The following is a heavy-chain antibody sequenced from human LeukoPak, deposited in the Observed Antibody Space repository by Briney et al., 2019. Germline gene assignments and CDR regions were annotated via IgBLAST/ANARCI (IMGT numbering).Heavy chain of an antibody. CDR1: GFSFTAYA. CDR3: AKSFSPTYCSGGSCSLVDAFDI. Sequence: GGSLRLSCAASGFSFTAYAMSWVRQAPGKGLEWVSTISGSGDNTYYAVSVKGRFTISRDNSKNTLSLQMNSLRAEDTAVYYCAKSFSPTYCSGGSCSLVDAFDIWGQGAMVTVSS. D-gene: IGHD2-15*01. V-gene: IGHV3-23*01. CDR2: ISGSGDNT. J-gene: IGHJ3*02.